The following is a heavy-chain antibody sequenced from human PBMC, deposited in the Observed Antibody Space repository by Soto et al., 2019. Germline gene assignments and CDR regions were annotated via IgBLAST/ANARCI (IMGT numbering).Heavy chain of an antibody. CDR2: IYYSGST. J-gene: IGHJ4*02. V-gene: IGHV4-59*08. D-gene: IGHD2-2*01. CDR1: GGSISSYY. CDR3: ARGFIPENY. Sequence: SETLSLTCTVSGGSISSYYWSWIRQPPGKGLEWIGYIYYSGSTNYNPSLKSRVTISVDTSKNQFSLKLSSVTAADTAVYYCARGFIPENYWGQGTRVTVSS.